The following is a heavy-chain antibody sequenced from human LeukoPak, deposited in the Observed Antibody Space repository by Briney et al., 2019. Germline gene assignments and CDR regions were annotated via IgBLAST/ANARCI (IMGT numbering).Heavy chain of an antibody. CDR3: AREGGGWLNEYNWFDP. V-gene: IGHV4-30-2*01. D-gene: IGHD3-16*01. CDR2: IYYSGST. J-gene: IGHJ5*02. CDR1: GGSISSGGYS. Sequence: SQTLSLTCAVSGGSISSGGYSWSWIRQPPGKGLEWIGYIYYSGSTYYNPSLKSRVTISVDRSKNQFSLKLSSVTAADTAVYYCAREGGGWLNEYNWFDPWGQGTLVTVSS.